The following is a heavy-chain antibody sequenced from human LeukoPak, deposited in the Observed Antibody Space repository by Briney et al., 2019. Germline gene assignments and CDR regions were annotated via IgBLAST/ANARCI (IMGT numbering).Heavy chain of an antibody. J-gene: IGHJ6*03. CDR3: ARQLGQQLVLGSYYYMDV. CDR1: GGSISSYY. D-gene: IGHD6-13*01. Sequence: SETLSLTCTVSGGSISSYYWSWIRQPPGKGLEWIGYIYYTGSTNHNPSLKSRVTISLDTSKNQFSLELSSVTAADTAVYYCARQLGQQLVLGSYYYMDVWGKGTTVTVSS. CDR2: IYYTGST. V-gene: IGHV4-59*08.